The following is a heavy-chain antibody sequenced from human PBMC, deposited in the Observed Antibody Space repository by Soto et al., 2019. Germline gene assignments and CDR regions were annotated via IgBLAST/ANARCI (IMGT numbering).Heavy chain of an antibody. J-gene: IGHJ4*02. Sequence: ASVKVSCKASGYTFTGYYMHWVRQAPGQGLEWMGWINPNSGGTNYAQKFQGWVTMTRDTSISTAYMELSRLRSDDTAVYYCARGWRKIEYSSSWYLLDYWGQGTLVTVSS. CDR1: GYTFTGYY. D-gene: IGHD6-13*01. CDR3: ARGWRKIEYSSSWYLLDY. CDR2: INPNSGGT. V-gene: IGHV1-2*04.